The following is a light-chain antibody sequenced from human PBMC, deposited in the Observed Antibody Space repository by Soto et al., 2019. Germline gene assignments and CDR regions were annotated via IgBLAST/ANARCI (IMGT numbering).Light chain of an antibody. CDR1: QSVSSN. CDR2: DAS. Sequence: EMVMTQSPATLSVSPGERATLSCRASQSVSSNLAWYQQKPGQAPRLLIYDASTRATGIPARFSGSGSGIGFTLTISSLQSEDFAVYYCQQYNNWPPGTFGQGTKVEIK. V-gene: IGKV3-15*01. J-gene: IGKJ1*01. CDR3: QQYNNWPPGT.